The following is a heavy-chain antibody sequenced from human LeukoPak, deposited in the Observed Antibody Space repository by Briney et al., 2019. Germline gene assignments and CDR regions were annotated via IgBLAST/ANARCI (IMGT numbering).Heavy chain of an antibody. J-gene: IGHJ6*03. CDR3: ARVFHPYYYDSRGYKVVSDYYYYYMDV. CDR2: IIPIFGTA. Sequence: ASVKVSCKASGGTFSSYAISWVRQAPGQGLEWMGGIIPIFGTANYAQKFQGRVTITADESTSTAYMELSRLRSEDTAVYFCARVFHPYYYDSRGYKVVSDYYYYYMDVWGKGTTVTVSS. V-gene: IGHV1-69*13. CDR1: GGTFSSYA. D-gene: IGHD3-22*01.